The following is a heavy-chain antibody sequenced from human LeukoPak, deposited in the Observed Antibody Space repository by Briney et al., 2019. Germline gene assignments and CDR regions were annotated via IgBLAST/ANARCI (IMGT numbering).Heavy chain of an antibody. V-gene: IGHV4-59*12. CDR2: IYYSGST. CDR3: AKVAPAWELEPYYFDY. CDR1: GGSISNYY. J-gene: IGHJ4*02. D-gene: IGHD1-26*01. Sequence: SETLSLTCTVSGGSISNYYWSWIRQPPGKGLEWIGYIYYSGSTNYNPSLKSRVTMSVDTSKNQFSLKLSSVTAEDTAVYYCAKVAPAWELEPYYFDYWGQGTLVTVSS.